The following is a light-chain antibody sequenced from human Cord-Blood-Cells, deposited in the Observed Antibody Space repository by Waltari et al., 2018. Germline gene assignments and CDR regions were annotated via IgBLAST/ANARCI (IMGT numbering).Light chain of an antibody. V-gene: IGLV4-69*01. Sequence: QLVLTQSPSASASLGASVKLTCTLSSTHSSYAIPWPQQQPEKGPRYLMKLNSDGSHSKGDGIPDRFSGSSSGAERYLTISSLQSEDEADYYCQTWGTGIQVFGGGTKLTVL. J-gene: IGLJ3*02. CDR2: LNSDGSH. CDR1: STHSSYA. CDR3: QTWGTGIQV.